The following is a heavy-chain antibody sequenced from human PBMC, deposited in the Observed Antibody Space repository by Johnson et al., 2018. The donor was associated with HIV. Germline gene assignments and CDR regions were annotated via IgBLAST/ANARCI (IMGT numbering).Heavy chain of an antibody. Sequence: MQLVESGGGLVKPGGSLRLSCAASGFTFNDYYMSWIRQAPGKGLEWVSYISNSGSSVYYADSVKGRFTISRDNAKNSLYLQMNSLRAADTAVYYCARDRGAARDAFDIWGQGTMVTVSS. CDR1: GFTFNDYY. J-gene: IGHJ3*02. CDR2: ISNSGSSV. CDR3: ARDRGAARDAFDI. V-gene: IGHV3-11*01. D-gene: IGHD6-6*01.